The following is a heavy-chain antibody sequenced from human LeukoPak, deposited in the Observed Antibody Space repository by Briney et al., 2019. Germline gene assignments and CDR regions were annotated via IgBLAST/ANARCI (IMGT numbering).Heavy chain of an antibody. CDR2: ISYDGSNK. J-gene: IGHJ4*02. V-gene: IGHV3-30*04. Sequence: PGGSLRLSCTASGFTFGDYAMHWVRQAPGKGLEWVAVISYDGSNKYYADSVKGRFTISRDNSKNTLYLRMNSLRAEDTAVYYCARPRDSIAVAGPFDYWGQGTLVTVSS. D-gene: IGHD6-19*01. CDR3: ARPRDSIAVAGPFDY. CDR1: GFTFGDYA.